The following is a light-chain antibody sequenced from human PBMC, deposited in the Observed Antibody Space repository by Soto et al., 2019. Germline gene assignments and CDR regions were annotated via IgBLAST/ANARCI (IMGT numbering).Light chain of an antibody. J-gene: IGKJ1*01. V-gene: IGKV1-5*03. CDR1: QSISSW. Sequence: DLQMTQSPSTLSASVGDRVTIICRARQSISSWLAWYQQKPGKAPKLLSSKASNLDRGVPSRFSGSGSGTEFNLTISSQKPEDFATYYGQQYNSVIWTFGRGTKVDIK. CDR2: KAS. CDR3: QQYNSVIWT.